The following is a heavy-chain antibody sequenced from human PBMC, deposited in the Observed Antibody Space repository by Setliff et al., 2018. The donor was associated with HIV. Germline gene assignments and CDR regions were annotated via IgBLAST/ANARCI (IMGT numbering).Heavy chain of an antibody. CDR2: INPSAVT. J-gene: IGHJ4*02. CDR1: GYTFSNYY. CDR3: VRGGGSSAYPPFEY. Sequence: AASVKVSCKASGYTFSNYYIHWVRQAPGQGLEWMGIINPSAVTSYGQKFQGRLTVTRDTSTSTVYMDLSSLRSEDTAVYYCVRGGGSSAYPPFEYWGQGTLVTVSS. D-gene: IGHD3-16*01. V-gene: IGHV1-46*01.